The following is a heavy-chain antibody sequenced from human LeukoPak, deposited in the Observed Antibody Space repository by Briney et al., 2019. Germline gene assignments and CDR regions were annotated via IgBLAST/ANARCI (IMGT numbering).Heavy chain of an antibody. CDR1: GGSINNYY. J-gene: IGHJ4*02. CDR2: IYYSGTT. CDR3: AREEDWGKGYFDY. V-gene: IGHV4-59*12. Sequence: SETLSLTCTVSGGSINNYYWSWIRQPPGRGLEWIGYIYYSGTTNYNPSLKSRVTASVDTSKNQFSLRLSSVTAADTAVYYCAREEDWGKGYFDYWGQGTLVTVSS. D-gene: IGHD7-27*01.